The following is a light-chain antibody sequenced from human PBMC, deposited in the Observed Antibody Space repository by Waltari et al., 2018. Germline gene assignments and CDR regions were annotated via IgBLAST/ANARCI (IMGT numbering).Light chain of an antibody. J-gene: IGLJ3*02. CDR1: SSTLGSNS. CDR2: RDN. V-gene: IGLV1-44*01. CDR3: AAWDDSLNGLV. Sequence: QSVLTQTLPASGTPGQTVTIPCSGSSSTLGSNSVTWYQQLPGTAPKLLIYRDNQRPSGVPDRFSGSKSGTSASLAISGLQSDDEADYYCAAWDDSLNGLVFGGGTQLTVL.